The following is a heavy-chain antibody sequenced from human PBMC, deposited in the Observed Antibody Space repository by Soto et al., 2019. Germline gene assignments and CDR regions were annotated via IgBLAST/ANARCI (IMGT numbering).Heavy chain of an antibody. Sequence: VVLQRHLSATAEFTIVDHWRTLVRQSTGKTLEWVANINLDGTEKYYVGSVRGRFTISRDNAQNSLFLQMNSLRAEDTAVYYCATRPSDPKYYGVFDFWGPGTPVTVSS. CDR1: EFTIVDHW. D-gene: IGHD3-3*01. CDR2: INLDGTEK. CDR3: ATRPSDPKYYGVFDF. J-gene: IGHJ4*02. V-gene: IGHV3-7*03.